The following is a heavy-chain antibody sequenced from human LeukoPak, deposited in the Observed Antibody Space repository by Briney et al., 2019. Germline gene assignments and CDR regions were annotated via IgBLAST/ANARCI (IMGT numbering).Heavy chain of an antibody. CDR1: GFTFSLYD. V-gene: IGHV3-30*03. D-gene: IGHD1-14*01. J-gene: IGHJ4*02. Sequence: PGGSLRLSCATSGFTFSLYDIHWVRQAPGKGLEWVAGTPYDGSKEHYADSVKGRFSISRDNSKNRLYLQMTSLKVEDTAVYYRAREAAGSFIDYWGQGTLVTVSS. CDR3: AREAAGSFIDY. CDR2: TPYDGSKE.